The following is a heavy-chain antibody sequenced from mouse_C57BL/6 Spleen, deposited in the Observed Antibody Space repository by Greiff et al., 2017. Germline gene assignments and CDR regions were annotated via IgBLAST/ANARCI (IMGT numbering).Heavy chain of an antibody. D-gene: IGHD4-1*01. CDR3: ERSPDWDYFDY. V-gene: IGHV1-64*01. CDR2: IHPNSGST. CDR1: GYTFTSYW. J-gene: IGHJ2*01. Sequence: QVQLQQPGAELVKPGASVKLSCKASGYTFTSYWMHWVKQRPGQGLEWIGMIHPNSGSTNYNEKFKSKATLTVDKSSSTAYMQLSSLTSEDSEVYDCERSPDWDYFDYWGQGTTLTVSS.